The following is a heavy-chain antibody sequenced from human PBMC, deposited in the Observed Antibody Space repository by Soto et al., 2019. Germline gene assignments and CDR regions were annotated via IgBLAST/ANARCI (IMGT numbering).Heavy chain of an antibody. D-gene: IGHD3-22*01. CDR3: AKGGDSSGS. CDR2: ISYDGSNK. J-gene: IGHJ4*02. Sequence: QVQLVESGGGVVQPGRSPRLSCAASGFTFSSYGMHWVRQAPGKGLEWVAVISYDGSNKYYADSVKGRFTISRDNSKNTLYLQMNSLRAEDTAVYYCAKGGDSSGSWGQGTLVTVSS. CDR1: GFTFSSYG. V-gene: IGHV3-30*18.